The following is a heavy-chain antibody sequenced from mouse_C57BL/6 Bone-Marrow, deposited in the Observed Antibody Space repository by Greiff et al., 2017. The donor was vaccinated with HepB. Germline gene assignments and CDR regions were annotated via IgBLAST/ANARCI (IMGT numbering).Heavy chain of an antibody. D-gene: IGHD1-1*01. CDR2: IYPGSGST. Sequence: VQLQQPGAELVKPGASVKMSCKASGYTFTSYWITWVKQRPGQGLEWIGDIYPGSGSTNYNEKFKSKATLTVDTSSSTAYMQLSSLTSEDSAVYYCAREEDYYGSRRYYFDYWGQGTTLTVSS. CDR3: AREEDYYGSRRYYFDY. J-gene: IGHJ2*01. V-gene: IGHV1-55*01. CDR1: GYTFTSYW.